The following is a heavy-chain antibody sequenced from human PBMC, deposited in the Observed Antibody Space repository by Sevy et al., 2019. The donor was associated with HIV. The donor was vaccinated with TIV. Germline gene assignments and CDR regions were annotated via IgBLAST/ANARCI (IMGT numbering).Heavy chain of an antibody. V-gene: IGHV3-33*01. Sequence: GGSLRLSCAASGFTFSNYGMHWVRQAPGKGLEWVAVIWNDGSNNYYGDSVKGRFTISRVISKNTLYLQMNSLRVEDTAVYFCARGGDFNDRSAKSDFDYWGQGTLVTVSS. CDR2: IWNDGSNN. CDR1: GFTFSNYG. D-gene: IGHD3-22*01. CDR3: ARGGDFNDRSAKSDFDY. J-gene: IGHJ4*02.